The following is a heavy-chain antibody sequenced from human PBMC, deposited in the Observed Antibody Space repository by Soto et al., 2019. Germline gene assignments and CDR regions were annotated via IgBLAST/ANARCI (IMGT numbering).Heavy chain of an antibody. Sequence: SVKVSCKASGGTFSSYAISWVRQAPGQGLEWMGGIIPIFGTANYAQKFQGRVTITADESTSTAYMELSSLRSEDTAVYYCARWGTYYDFRFDPWGQGTLVTVSS. V-gene: IGHV1-69*13. D-gene: IGHD3-3*01. J-gene: IGHJ5*02. CDR3: ARWGTYYDFRFDP. CDR2: IIPIFGTA. CDR1: GGTFSSYA.